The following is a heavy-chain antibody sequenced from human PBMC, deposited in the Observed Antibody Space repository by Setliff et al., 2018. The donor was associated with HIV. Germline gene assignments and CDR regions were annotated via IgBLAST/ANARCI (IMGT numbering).Heavy chain of an antibody. CDR2: INYRGNT. Sequence: PSETLSLTCTVSGGSISTSCYYGGWIRQPPGKGLEWIGSINYRGNTYYNPSLKSGAAIPVETSKTQISLKLSSVTAADTAVYYCASLDGSESPYIYYYYMDVWGKGTAVTVSS. V-gene: IGHV4-39*01. CDR1: GGSISTSCYY. CDR3: ASLDGSESPYIYYYYMDV. J-gene: IGHJ6*03. D-gene: IGHD3-10*01.